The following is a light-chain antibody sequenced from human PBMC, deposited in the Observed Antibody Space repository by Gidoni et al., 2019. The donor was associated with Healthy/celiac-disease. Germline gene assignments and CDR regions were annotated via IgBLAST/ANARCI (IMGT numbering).Light chain of an antibody. CDR2: AAS. J-gene: IGKJ3*01. Sequence: IQMTQSPSSLSASVGDRVTITCRASQSISSYLNWYQQKPGKAPKLLIYAASSLQSGVPSRFSGSGSGTDFTLTISSLQPEDFATYYCQQSYSTQFTFGPGTKVEIK. CDR1: QSISSY. V-gene: IGKV1-39*01. CDR3: QQSYSTQFT.